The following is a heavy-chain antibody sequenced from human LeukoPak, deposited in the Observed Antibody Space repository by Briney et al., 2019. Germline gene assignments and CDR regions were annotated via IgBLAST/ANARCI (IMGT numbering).Heavy chain of an antibody. D-gene: IGHD2-21*02. Sequence: PGGSLRLSCAASGFTFSSYSMNWVRQAPGKGLEWVSSISSSSSYIYYADSVKGRFTISRDNAKNSLYLQMNSLRAEDTAVYYCASGVVTASRPDYWGQGTLVTVSS. CDR3: ASGVVTASRPDY. CDR2: ISSSSSYI. J-gene: IGHJ4*02. V-gene: IGHV3-21*01. CDR1: GFTFSSYS.